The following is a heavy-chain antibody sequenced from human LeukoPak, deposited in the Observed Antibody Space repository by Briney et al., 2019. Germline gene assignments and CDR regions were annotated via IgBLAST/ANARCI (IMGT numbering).Heavy chain of an antibody. J-gene: IGHJ3*02. CDR1: GGSFSGYY. Sequence: PSETLSLTCAVYGGSFSGYYWSWIRQPPGKRLEWIGEINHSGSTNYNPSLKSRVTISVDTSKDQFSLKLSSVTAADTAVYYCARGSYYGSGSQTDAFDIWGQGTMVTVSS. V-gene: IGHV4-34*01. CDR3: ARGSYYGSGSQTDAFDI. D-gene: IGHD3-10*01. CDR2: INHSGST.